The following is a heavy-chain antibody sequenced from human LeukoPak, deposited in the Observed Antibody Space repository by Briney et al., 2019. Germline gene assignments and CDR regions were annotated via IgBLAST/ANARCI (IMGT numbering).Heavy chain of an antibody. CDR3: AKGGSLLRDPYDY. Sequence: GGSLRLSCAASGFTFSNYAMSWVRQAPGKGLEWVSVISAFGGSTYYADSVKGRFTISRDNSKNTLYVHMNSLRGEDTAVYYCAKGGSLLRDPYDYWSQGTLVTVSS. J-gene: IGHJ4*02. CDR2: ISAFGGST. CDR1: GFTFSNYA. V-gene: IGHV3-23*01. D-gene: IGHD3-22*01.